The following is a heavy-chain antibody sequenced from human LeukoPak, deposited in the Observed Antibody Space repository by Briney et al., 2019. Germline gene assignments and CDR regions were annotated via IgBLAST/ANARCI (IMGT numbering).Heavy chain of an antibody. J-gene: IGHJ4*02. CDR1: GFTFSSYS. Sequence: GGSLRLSCAASGFTFSSYSMNWVRQAPGEGLEWVSSISSSSSYIYYADSVKGRFTISRDNSKNTLYLQMNSLRAEDTAVYYCARLHNYYGSGSYYNAPVDYWGQGTLVTVSS. D-gene: IGHD3-10*01. V-gene: IGHV3-21*04. CDR3: ARLHNYYGSGSYYNAPVDY. CDR2: ISSSSSYI.